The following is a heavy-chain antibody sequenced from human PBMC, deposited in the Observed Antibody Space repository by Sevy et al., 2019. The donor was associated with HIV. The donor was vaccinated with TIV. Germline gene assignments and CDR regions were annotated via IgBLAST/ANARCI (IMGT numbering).Heavy chain of an antibody. J-gene: IGHJ4*02. CDR2: INGRGGST. Sequence: GGSLRLSCVVSGYSFSSYAISWVRQAPGKGLEWVSTINGRGGSTYYSDSVKGRLTISRDNPKNTLFLHMINLRVDDTAIHYCARPSPRIAAAACAFHDDWGQGTLVTVSS. CDR3: ARPSPRIAAAACAFHDD. D-gene: IGHD6-13*01. CDR1: GYSFSSYA. V-gene: IGHV3-23*01.